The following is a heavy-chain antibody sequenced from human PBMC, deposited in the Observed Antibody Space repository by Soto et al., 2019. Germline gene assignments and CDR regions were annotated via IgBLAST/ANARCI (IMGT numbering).Heavy chain of an antibody. V-gene: IGHV1-69*01. D-gene: IGHD6-13*01. CDR1: GGTFRSYA. CDR3: ARGQQLAPAYSYYGMDV. J-gene: IGHJ6*02. CDR2: IIPIFGTA. Sequence: QVQLVQSGAEVKKPGSSVKVSCKDSGGTFRSYAISWVRQAPGQGLEWMGGIIPIFGTANYAQQLQGRVTITADESTSTAYMELSSLRSEDTAVYYCARGQQLAPAYSYYGMDVWGQGTTVTVSS.